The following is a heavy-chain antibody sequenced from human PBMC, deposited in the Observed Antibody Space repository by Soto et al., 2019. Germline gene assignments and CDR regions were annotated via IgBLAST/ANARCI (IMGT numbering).Heavy chain of an antibody. V-gene: IGHV1-18*04. J-gene: IGHJ5*02. CDR1: GYTFTSYG. Sequence: ASVKVSCKASGYTFTSYGISWVRQAPGQGLEWMGWISAYNGNTNYAQKPQGRVTMTTDTSTSTAYMELRSLRSDDTAVYYCARDQRVVVPAATYNWFDPWGQGTLVTVSS. D-gene: IGHD2-2*01. CDR2: ISAYNGNT. CDR3: ARDQRVVVPAATYNWFDP.